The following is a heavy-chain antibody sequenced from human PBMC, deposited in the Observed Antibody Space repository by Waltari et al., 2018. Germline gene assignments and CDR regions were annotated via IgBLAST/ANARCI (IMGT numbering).Heavy chain of an antibody. CDR3: AAAKRGIQLWSPGGYMDV. CDR1: GGSLRSSRYY. J-gene: IGHJ6*03. D-gene: IGHD5-18*01. CDR2: IIDSGGT. V-gene: IGHV4-39*07. Sequence: QLRLQDAGSGLVKTSETLSLTCPVSGGSLRSSRYYWGWLREPTGRGLEWIGVIIDSGGTYYHPSPGKRGSISVDTTTNHSSLKLSYGTGADTTVDYYAAAKRGIQLWSPGGYMDVWGKGTTVTISS.